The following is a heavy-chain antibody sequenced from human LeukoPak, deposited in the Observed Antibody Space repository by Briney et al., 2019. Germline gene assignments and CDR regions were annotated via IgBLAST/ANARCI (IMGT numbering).Heavy chain of an antibody. Sequence: ASVKVSCKASGGTFSSYAISWVRQAPGQGLEWMGGIIPIFGTANYAQKFQGRVTITTDESTSTAYMELSSLRSEDTAVYYCARDSVVVVAATCSYYYYYIDVWGKGTTVTVSS. V-gene: IGHV1-69*05. J-gene: IGHJ6*03. CDR3: ARDSVVVVAATCSYYYYYIDV. D-gene: IGHD2-15*01. CDR1: GGTFSSYA. CDR2: IIPIFGTA.